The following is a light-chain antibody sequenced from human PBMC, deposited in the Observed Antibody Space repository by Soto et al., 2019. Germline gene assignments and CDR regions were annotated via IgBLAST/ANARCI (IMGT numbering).Light chain of an antibody. CDR2: DSS. CDR3: QHRSSWPVT. J-gene: IGKJ5*01. V-gene: IGKV3-11*01. CDR1: QSVQSY. Sequence: EVVLTQSPVPLSLSPGERATLSCRASQSVQSYLAWYQQKPGQAPRLLIYDSSNRATGVPARFSGSGSGTDFTLTISTLEPEDFAVYYCQHRSSWPVTFGQGTRLEIK.